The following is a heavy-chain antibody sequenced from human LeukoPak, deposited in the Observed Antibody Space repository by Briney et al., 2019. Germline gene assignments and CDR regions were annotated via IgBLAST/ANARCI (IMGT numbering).Heavy chain of an antibody. V-gene: IGHV1-2*02. CDR3: ARDVCGGDCYSYYYYYMDV. J-gene: IGHJ6*03. D-gene: IGHD2-21*01. CDR2: INPNSGGT. Sequence: ASVKVSCKASGYTFTGYYTHWVRQAPGQGLEWMGWINPNSGGTNYAQKFQGRVTMTRDTSISTACMELSRLRSDDTAVYYCARDVCGGDCYSYYYYYMDVWGKGTTVTVSS. CDR1: GYTFTGYY.